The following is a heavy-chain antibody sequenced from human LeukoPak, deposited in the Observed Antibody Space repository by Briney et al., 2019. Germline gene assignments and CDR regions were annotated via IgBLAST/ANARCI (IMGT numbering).Heavy chain of an antibody. D-gene: IGHD2-2*01. CDR2: ISTGSRYI. V-gene: IGHV3-21*01. J-gene: IGHJ5*02. CDR3: ARADCSGSTCYLRRSWFDP. CDR1: GFRLSDYD. Sequence: TGGSLRLSCAASGFRLSDYDMNWVRQAPGKGLEWVSSISTGSRYIYYAYSVKGRFTISRDDVKNSLYLQMDYLRAEDTAVYYCARADCSGSTCYLRRSWFDPWGQGTLVTVSS.